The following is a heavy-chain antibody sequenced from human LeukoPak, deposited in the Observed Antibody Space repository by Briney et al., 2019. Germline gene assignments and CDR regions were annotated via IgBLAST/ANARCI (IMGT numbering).Heavy chain of an antibody. CDR3: AKSLYSYDY. CDR2: IKQDGSEK. J-gene: IGHJ4*02. D-gene: IGHD5-18*01. CDR1: GFTFSSYW. Sequence: PGGSLRLSCAASGFTFSSYWLSWVRQAPGKGRAWVANIKQDGSEKYYVDSVKSRFTISRDNAKNSLYLQMNSLRAEDTALYYCAKSLYSYDYWGQGTLVTVSS. V-gene: IGHV3-7*01.